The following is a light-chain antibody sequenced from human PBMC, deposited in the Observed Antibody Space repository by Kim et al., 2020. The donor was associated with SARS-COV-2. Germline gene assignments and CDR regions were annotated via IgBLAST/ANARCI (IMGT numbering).Light chain of an antibody. CDR1: QSVSNSY. J-gene: IGKJ2*01. V-gene: IGKV3-20*01. CDR2: GAS. CDR3: QQYGTSYT. Sequence: SLSPGERVTLSCRASQSVSNSYLAWYQQKPGQAPRLLIYGASNRATGIPDRFSGSGIGTDFALTISSLEPEDFAVYYCQQYGTSYTFGQGTKLEIK.